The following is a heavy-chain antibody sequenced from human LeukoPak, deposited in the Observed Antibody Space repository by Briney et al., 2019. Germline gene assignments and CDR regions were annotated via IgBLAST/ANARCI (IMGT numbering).Heavy chain of an antibody. CDR3: ARHTLGVVVVAATLFDY. V-gene: IGHV4-39*01. CDR2: IYYSGST. D-gene: IGHD2-15*01. CDR1: GGSISSSSYY. J-gene: IGHJ4*02. Sequence: PSETLSLTCTASGGSISSSSYYWGWIRQPPGKGLEWIGSIYYSGSTYYNPSLKSRVTISVDTSKNQFSLKLSSVTAADTAVYYCARHTLGVVVVAATLFDYWGQGTLVTVSS.